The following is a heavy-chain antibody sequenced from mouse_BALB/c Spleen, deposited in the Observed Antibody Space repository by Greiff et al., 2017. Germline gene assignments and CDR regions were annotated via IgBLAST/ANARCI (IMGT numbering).Heavy chain of an antibody. D-gene: IGHD1-1*01. Sequence: VHVKQSGTVLARPGASVKMSCKASGYSFTSYWMHWVKQRPGQGLEWIGAIYPGNSDTSYNQKFKGKAKLTAATSASTAYMELSSLTNEDSAVYYCTTYYYGSSLGYWGQGTTLTVSS. V-gene: IGHV1-5*01. J-gene: IGHJ2*01. CDR1: GYSFTSYW. CDR3: TTYYYGSSLGY. CDR2: IYPGNSDT.